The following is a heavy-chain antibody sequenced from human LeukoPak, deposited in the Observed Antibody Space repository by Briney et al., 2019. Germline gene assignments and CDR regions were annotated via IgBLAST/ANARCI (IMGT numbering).Heavy chain of an antibody. CDR2: IGTAGDT. V-gene: IGHV3-13*01. D-gene: IGHD5-18*01. Sequence: GSLKLSCAASGFTFSSYDMHWVRPATGKGLEWVSAIGTAGDTYYPGSVKGRFTISRENAKNSLYLQMNSLRAGDTAVYYCARGRYSYGGGGAFDIWGQGTMVTVSS. CDR3: ARGRYSYGGGGAFDI. J-gene: IGHJ3*02. CDR1: GFTFSSYD.